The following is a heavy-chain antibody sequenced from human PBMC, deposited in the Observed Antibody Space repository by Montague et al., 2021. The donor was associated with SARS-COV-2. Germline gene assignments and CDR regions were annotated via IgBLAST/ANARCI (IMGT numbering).Heavy chain of an antibody. J-gene: IGHJ4*02. Sequence: KNLHGNAYYNPSLNSRVSISLDTSNNQFSLRLTSVTTSDTAVYYCARGRVTRAGFDYWGKGIRVIVSS. D-gene: IGHD2-21*02. CDR2: KNLHGNA. V-gene: IGHV4-34*01. CDR3: ARGRVTRAGFDY.